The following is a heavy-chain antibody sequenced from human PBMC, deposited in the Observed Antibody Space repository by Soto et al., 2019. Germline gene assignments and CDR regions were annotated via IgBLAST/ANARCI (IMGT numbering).Heavy chain of an antibody. CDR2: MSNGGTT. Sequence: QVQLQGSGPGLMKPSDTLSLTCSISGASIRDKYWSWLRQSAEKGLEFSGRMSNGGTTIYNPSLKSRVTMSLDTSKTHFSLTLIYVTAANTAVYYCSTNGNYGGWFDPWGQGTLVTVSS. V-gene: IGHV4-4*07. D-gene: IGHD3-10*01. CDR3: STNGNYGGWFDP. J-gene: IGHJ5*02. CDR1: GASIRDKY.